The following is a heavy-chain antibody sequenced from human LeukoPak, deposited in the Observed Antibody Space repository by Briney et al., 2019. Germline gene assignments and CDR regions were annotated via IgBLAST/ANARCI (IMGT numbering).Heavy chain of an antibody. Sequence: SETLSLTCTVSGGSISSYFWSWIRQPAGKGLEWIGRMYTSGSTNCNPSLKSRVIMSVDTSKNQFSLNLSSVTAADTAVYYCARGPIRLGYCSGGSCYLFDYWGQGTLVTVSS. CDR3: ARGPIRLGYCSGGSCYLFDY. V-gene: IGHV4-4*07. CDR1: GGSISSYF. CDR2: MYTSGST. D-gene: IGHD2-15*01. J-gene: IGHJ4*02.